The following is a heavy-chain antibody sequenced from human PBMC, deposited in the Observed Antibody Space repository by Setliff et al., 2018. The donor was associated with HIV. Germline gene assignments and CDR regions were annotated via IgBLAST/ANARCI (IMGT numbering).Heavy chain of an antibody. D-gene: IGHD6-19*01. V-gene: IGHV1-2*02. CDR2: INPNSGGT. CDR1: GYTFTDYF. J-gene: IGHJ3*02. Sequence: ASVKVSCKASGYTFTDYFIHWVRQAPGQGLEWMGWINPNSGGTNYAQKFLGRVTMTSDTSISTVYLELSSLRSDDTAVYYCARDPYSSGESDAFDIWGQGTMVTVSS. CDR3: ARDPYSSGESDAFDI.